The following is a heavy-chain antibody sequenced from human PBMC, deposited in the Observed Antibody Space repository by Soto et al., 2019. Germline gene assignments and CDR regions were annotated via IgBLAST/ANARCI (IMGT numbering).Heavy chain of an antibody. CDR1: GYTLTELS. Sequence: ASVKVSCKVSGYTLTELSIHWVRQAPGKGLEWMGGFDPEDGETIYAQKFQGRVTMTEDTSTDTAYMELSSLRSEDTAVYYCATCVGAGTSFDYWGQGTMVTVSS. J-gene: IGHJ4*02. V-gene: IGHV1-24*01. D-gene: IGHD6-19*01. CDR2: FDPEDGET. CDR3: ATCVGAGTSFDY.